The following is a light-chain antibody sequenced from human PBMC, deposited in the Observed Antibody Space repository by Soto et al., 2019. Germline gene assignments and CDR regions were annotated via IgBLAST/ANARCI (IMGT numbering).Light chain of an antibody. Sequence: QSALTQPASVSGSPGQSIIISCTGASSDVGTYSLVSWYQQHPGKAPKLMIYEGSRRPSGVSNRFSGSTSDNTASLTISGLQAEDEADYYCCSYAGSTNFVLFGGGTKLT. CDR3: CSYAGSTNFVL. CDR1: SSDVGTYSL. V-gene: IGLV2-23*01. CDR2: EGS. J-gene: IGLJ3*02.